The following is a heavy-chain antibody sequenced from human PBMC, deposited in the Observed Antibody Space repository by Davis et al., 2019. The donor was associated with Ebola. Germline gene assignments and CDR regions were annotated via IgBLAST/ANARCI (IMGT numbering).Heavy chain of an antibody. V-gene: IGHV3-30*18. CDR1: GFTFNNYD. CDR2: ISYDGDNK. Sequence: GESLKISCAASGFTFNNYDMSWVRQAPGKGLEWVALISYDGDNKYYADSVKGRFTISRDNSKNTVDLQMNSLRPEDTSVYYCAKGIVVAADGSPWFDPWGQGTQVTVSS. CDR3: AKGIVVAADGSPWFDP. J-gene: IGHJ5*02. D-gene: IGHD2-15*01.